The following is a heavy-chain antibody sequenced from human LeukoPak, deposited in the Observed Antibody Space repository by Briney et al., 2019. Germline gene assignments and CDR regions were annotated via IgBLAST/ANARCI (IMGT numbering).Heavy chain of an antibody. D-gene: IGHD5-18*01. Sequence: ASVKVSCKASGYTFTSYDINWVRQATGQGLEWMGWMNPNSGNTGYAQKFQGRVTMTRNTSISTAYMELSSLRSEDTAVYYCARGGYSYGQTYYYYGMDVWGQGTTVTVCS. CDR2: MNPNSGNT. CDR3: ARGGYSYGQTYYYYGMDV. CDR1: GYTFTSYD. V-gene: IGHV1-8*01. J-gene: IGHJ6*02.